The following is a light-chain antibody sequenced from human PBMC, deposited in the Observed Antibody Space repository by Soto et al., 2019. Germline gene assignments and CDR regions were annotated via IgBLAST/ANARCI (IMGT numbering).Light chain of an antibody. V-gene: IGKV1-17*03. Sequence: DVQMIQSPSAMSASVGDRVTITCRASQDISRFVAWFQQKPGKAPKLLIYAASTLQSGVPSRFSGSGSGTEFTLTISRLQPEDFATYYCRQLNSYPITFGQGRLLEI. CDR1: QDISRF. CDR2: AAS. J-gene: IGKJ5*01. CDR3: RQLNSYPIT.